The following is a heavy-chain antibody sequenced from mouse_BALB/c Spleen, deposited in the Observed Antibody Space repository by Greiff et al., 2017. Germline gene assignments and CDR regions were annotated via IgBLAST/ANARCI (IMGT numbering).Heavy chain of an antibody. CDR2: ISSGGSYT. CDR1: GFTFSSYA. CDR3: ARREVRREAWFAY. D-gene: IGHD2-14*01. V-gene: IGHV5-9-4*01. Sequence: EVMLVESGGGLVKPGGSLKLSCAASGFTFSSYAMSWVRQSPEKRLEWVAEISSGGSYTYYPDTVTGRFTISRDNAKNTLYLEMSSLRSEDTAMYYCARREVRREAWFAYWGQGTLVTVSA. J-gene: IGHJ3*01.